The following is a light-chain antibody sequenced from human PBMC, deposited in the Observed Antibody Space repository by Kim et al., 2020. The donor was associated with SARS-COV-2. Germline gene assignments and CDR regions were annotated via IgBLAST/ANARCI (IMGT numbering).Light chain of an antibody. V-gene: IGKV3-15*01. CDR3: HQYNNWFPYT. CDR1: QSIGTN. CDR2: GAS. Sequence: SPGERAILSCRASQSIGTNLAWYHQKPGQAPRLLIYGASTRATGVPARISGSASGSDFTLTISTLQSGDFGIYYCHQYNNWFPYTFGQGTKLEI. J-gene: IGKJ2*01.